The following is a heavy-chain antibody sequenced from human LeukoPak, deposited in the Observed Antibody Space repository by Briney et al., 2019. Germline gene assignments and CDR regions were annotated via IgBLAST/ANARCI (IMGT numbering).Heavy chain of an antibody. V-gene: IGHV4-61*08. J-gene: IGHJ4*02. CDR3: ARDARPYYDSSGYYFDY. CDR2: IYYSGST. CDR1: GGSISSGGYY. D-gene: IGHD3-22*01. Sequence: SQTLSLTCTVSGGSISSGGYYWSWIRQPPGKGLEWIGYIYYSGSTNYNPSLKSRVTISVDTSKNQFSLKLSSVTAADTAVYYCARDARPYYDSSGYYFDYWGQGTLVTVSS.